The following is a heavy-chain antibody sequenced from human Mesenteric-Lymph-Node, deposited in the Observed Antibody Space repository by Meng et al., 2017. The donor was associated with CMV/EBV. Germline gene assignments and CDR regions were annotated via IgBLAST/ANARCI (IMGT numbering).Heavy chain of an antibody. Sequence: SETLSLTCTVSGASIGGGGYYWSWIRQHPGKGLEWIAYFYHRGSIYYNPSLKSRVTISGDTSKNQFSLKLSSVTAADTAVYYCARLWSGYYDYWGQGTLVTVSS. J-gene: IGHJ4*02. CDR3: ARLWSGYYDY. CDR2: FYHRGSI. CDR1: GASIGGGGYY. D-gene: IGHD3-3*01. V-gene: IGHV4-31*03.